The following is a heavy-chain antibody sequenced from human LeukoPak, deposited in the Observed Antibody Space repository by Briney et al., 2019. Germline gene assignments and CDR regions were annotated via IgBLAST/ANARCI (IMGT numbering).Heavy chain of an antibody. V-gene: IGHV3-33*01. J-gene: IGHJ6*02. Sequence: GGSLRLSCAASGISFSSHGMHWVRQAPGKGLEWVAVIWYDGSNIYYADSVKGRFSISRDNSKNTLYLQMNSLRAEDTALYYCARALSSLGYGMDVWGQGTTVTVSS. CDR1: GISFSSHG. CDR3: ARALSSLGYGMDV. D-gene: IGHD6-6*01. CDR2: IWYDGSNI.